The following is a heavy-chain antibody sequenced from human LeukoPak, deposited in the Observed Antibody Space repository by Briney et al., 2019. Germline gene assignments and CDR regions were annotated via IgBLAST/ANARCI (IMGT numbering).Heavy chain of an antibody. D-gene: IGHD3-9*01. CDR2: IGTAGDT. V-gene: IGHV3-13*01. J-gene: IGHJ6*02. CDR3: ARGVLRYFDWSYGMDV. CDR1: GFTFSSYD. Sequence: PGGSLRLSCAASGFTFSSYDMHWVRQATGKGLEWVSAIGTAGDTYYPGSVKGRFTISRENAKNSLYLQMNSLRAGDTAVYYCARGVLRYFDWSYGMDVWGQGTTVTVSS.